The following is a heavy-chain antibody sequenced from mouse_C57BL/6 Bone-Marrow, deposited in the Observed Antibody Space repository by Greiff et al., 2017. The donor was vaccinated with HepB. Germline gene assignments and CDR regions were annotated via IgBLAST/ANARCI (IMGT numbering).Heavy chain of an antibody. Sequence: VQLQQSGAELVRPGPSVKMSCKASGYTFTNYWIGWAKQRPGHGLEWIGDIYPGGGYTNYNEKFKGKATLTADKSSSTAYMQFSSLTSEDSAIYYCARSGDYAPFAYWGQGTLVTVSA. CDR3: ARSGDYAPFAY. CDR1: GYTFTNYW. D-gene: IGHD2-4*01. CDR2: IYPGGGYT. V-gene: IGHV1-63*01. J-gene: IGHJ3*01.